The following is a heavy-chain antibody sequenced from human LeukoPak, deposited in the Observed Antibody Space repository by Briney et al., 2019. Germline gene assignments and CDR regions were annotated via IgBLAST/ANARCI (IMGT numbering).Heavy chain of an antibody. CDR3: VRHRSYGDDKGYFDR. CDR2: IYPGDSDT. Sequence: NLGESLKISCKGSGYSFTSYWIGWVRQMPGKGLEWMGIIYPGDSDTRYSPSFQGQVTISADKSIVTAYLQWSRLKASDTAMYYCVRHRSYGDDKGYFDRWGQGTLVTVSS. CDR1: GYSFTSYW. J-gene: IGHJ4*02. D-gene: IGHD4-17*01. V-gene: IGHV5-51*01.